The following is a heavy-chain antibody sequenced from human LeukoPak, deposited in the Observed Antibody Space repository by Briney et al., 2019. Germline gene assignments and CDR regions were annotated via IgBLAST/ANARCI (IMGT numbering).Heavy chain of an antibody. D-gene: IGHD2-2*01. J-gene: IGHJ4*02. V-gene: IGHV3-23*01. CDR2: ISGSGGST. CDR3: AKLEDIVVVPAATLDY. CDR1: GFTLSSYA. Sequence: PGGSLRLSCAASGFTLSSYAMSWVRQAPGKGLEWVSAISGSGGSTYYADSVKGRFTISRDNSKNTLYLQMNSLRAEDTAVYYCAKLEDIVVVPAATLDYWGQGTLVTVSS.